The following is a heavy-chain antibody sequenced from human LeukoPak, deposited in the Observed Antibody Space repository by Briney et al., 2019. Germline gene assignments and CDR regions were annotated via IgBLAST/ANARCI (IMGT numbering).Heavy chain of an antibody. V-gene: IGHV4-59*01. CDR3: AGGSYYHDY. CDR2: IYYSVST. CDR1: GGSISSYY. Sequence: SETASLTCTVSGGSISSYYWSCIRQPPGKGLEWIGYIYYSVSTNYNPSLKSRVTISVDTSKNQFSLKLSSVTAADTAVFYCAGGSYYHDYGGQGPLVTVSS. D-gene: IGHD1-26*01. J-gene: IGHJ4*02.